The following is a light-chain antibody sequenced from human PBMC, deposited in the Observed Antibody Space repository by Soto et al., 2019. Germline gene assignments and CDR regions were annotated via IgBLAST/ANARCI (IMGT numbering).Light chain of an antibody. CDR3: QQRSNWPPT. CDR2: DTF. Sequence: EIVLTQSPGTLSLSPWERATLSCRASQSVSSSYLAWYQQKPGQAPRLLIYDTFNRATGIPARFSGSGSGTDFTLTISSLEPEDFAVYFCQQRSNWPPTFGQGTKVDIK. CDR1: QSVSSSY. V-gene: IGKV3D-20*02. J-gene: IGKJ1*01.